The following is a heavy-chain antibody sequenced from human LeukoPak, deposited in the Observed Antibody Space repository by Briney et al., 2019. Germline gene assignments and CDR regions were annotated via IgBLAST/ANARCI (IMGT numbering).Heavy chain of an antibody. CDR3: ARVADSRGLNAYFDY. D-gene: IGHD3-22*01. J-gene: IGHJ4*02. V-gene: IGHV1-69*05. Sequence: SVKVSCKASGGTFTSYAISWVRQAPGQGLEWMGGIIPIFGTANYAQKFQGRVTITTDESTSTAYMELSSLRSEDTAVYYCARVADSRGLNAYFDYWGQGTLVTVSS. CDR1: GGTFTSYA. CDR2: IIPIFGTA.